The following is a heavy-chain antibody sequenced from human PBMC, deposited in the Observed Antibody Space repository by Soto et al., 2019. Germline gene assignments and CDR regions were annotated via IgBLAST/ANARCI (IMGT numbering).Heavy chain of an antibody. CDR2: TNSDGSDT. D-gene: IGHD4-17*01. J-gene: IGHJ4*02. CDR3: ARAPGFYGDFFDY. Sequence: GGSLRLSCAASGFTFSSYWMYWVRQAPGKGLVWVSRTNSDGSDTTYADSVKGRFTISRDNAKNTLYLQMNSLRAEDTALYYCARAPGFYGDFFDYWGQGSLVTVSS. CDR1: GFTFSSYW. V-gene: IGHV3-74*01.